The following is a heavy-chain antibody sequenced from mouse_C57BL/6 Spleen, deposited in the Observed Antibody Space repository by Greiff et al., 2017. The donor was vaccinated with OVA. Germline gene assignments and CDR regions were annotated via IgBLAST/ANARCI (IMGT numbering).Heavy chain of an antibody. J-gene: IGHJ2*01. CDR2: IDPSDSYT. V-gene: IGHV1-69*01. Sequence: QVQLQQPGAELVMPGASVKLSCKASGYTFTSYWMHWVKQRPGQGLEWIGEIDPSDSYTNYNQKFKGKSTLTVDKSSSTAYMQLSSLTSEDSAVYYCARRGVTVFDYWGQGTTLTVSS. D-gene: IGHD2-2*01. CDR1: GYTFTSYW. CDR3: ARRGVTVFDY.